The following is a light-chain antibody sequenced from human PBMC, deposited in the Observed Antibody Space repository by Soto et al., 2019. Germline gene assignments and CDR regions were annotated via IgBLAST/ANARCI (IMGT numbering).Light chain of an antibody. CDR3: QQLYTYPLT. V-gene: IGKV1D-12*01. CDR2: TAS. CDR1: QTISSW. J-gene: IGKJ4*01. Sequence: DIQMTQSPSSVSASLGYSFTITGRASQTISSWLAWYQQKPGKAPKLLIYTASTLQSGVPSRFSGSGSGTEFTLTITSLQPEDFAAYYCQQLYTYPLTFGGGTKVDIK.